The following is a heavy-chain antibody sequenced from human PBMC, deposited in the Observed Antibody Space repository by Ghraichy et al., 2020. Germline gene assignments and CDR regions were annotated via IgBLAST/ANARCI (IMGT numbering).Heavy chain of an antibody. Sequence: ASVKVSCKASGYTFISYGISWVRQAPGQGLEWMGWISAYNGNTNYAQKLQGRVTMTTDTSTSTAYMELRSLRSDDTAVYYCARDHLLYYDYVWGSYRRYNWFDPWGQGTLVTVSS. J-gene: IGHJ5*02. CDR3: ARDHLLYYDYVWGSYRRYNWFDP. CDR2: ISAYNGNT. V-gene: IGHV1-18*01. CDR1: GYTFISYG. D-gene: IGHD3-16*02.